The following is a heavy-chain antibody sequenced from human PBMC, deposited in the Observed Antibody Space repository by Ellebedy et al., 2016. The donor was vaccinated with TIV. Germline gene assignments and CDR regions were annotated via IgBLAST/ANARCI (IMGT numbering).Heavy chain of an antibody. Sequence: GGSLRLSXAASGFTFSNYAMTWVRQAPGKGLECVSAISGSGGTTYYADSVKGRFTISRDNPKNTLYLQMNSLRAEDTALYYCARDSHYDSSGYYYVGQNAFDIWGQGTMVPVSS. CDR1: GFTFSNYA. D-gene: IGHD3-22*01. CDR2: ISGSGGTT. J-gene: IGHJ3*02. V-gene: IGHV3-23*01. CDR3: ARDSHYDSSGYYYVGQNAFDI.